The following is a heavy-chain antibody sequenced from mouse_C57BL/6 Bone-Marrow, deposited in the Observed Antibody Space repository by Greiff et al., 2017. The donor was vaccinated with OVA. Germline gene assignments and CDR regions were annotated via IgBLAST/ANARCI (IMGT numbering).Heavy chain of an antibody. J-gene: IGHJ3*01. CDR2: IRLKSDNYAT. CDR3: TGGPWFAY. CDR1: GFTFSNYW. Sequence: EVKLMESGGGLVQPGGSMKLSCVASGFTFSNYWMNWVRQSPEQGLEWVAQIRLKSDNYATHYAESVKGRFTISRDDSKSSVYLQMNNVRAEDTGIYYCTGGPWFAYWGQGTLVTVSA. V-gene: IGHV6-3*01.